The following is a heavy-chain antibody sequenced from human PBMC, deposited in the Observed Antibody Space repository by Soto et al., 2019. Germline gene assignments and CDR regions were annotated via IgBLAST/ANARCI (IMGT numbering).Heavy chain of an antibody. CDR3: ARGQLPAATTYFDF. D-gene: IGHD2-15*01. CDR2: IWFDGSNK. J-gene: IGHJ4*02. Sequence: GGSLRLSCAASGFTFSSYAIHWVRQAPGKGLEWVAIIWFDGSNKYYADSVKGRFSISRDNSKNTLFLQMDSLRAEDTAVYYCARGQLPAATTYFDFWGQGVLVTVSS. CDR1: GFTFSSYA. V-gene: IGHV3-33*01.